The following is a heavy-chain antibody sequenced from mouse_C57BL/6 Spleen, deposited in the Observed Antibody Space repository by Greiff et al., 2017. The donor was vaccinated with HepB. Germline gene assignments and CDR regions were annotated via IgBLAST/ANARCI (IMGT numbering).Heavy chain of an antibody. CDR1: GYTFTSYW. V-gene: IGHV1-64*01. D-gene: IGHD1-1*01. CDR2: IHPNSGST. CDR3: ARSHYCDSSFDY. Sequence: QVQLQQPGAELVKPGASVKLSCKASGYTFTSYWMHWVKQRPGQGLEWIGMIHPNSGSTNYNEKFKSKATLTVDKSSSTAYMQLSSLTSEDSAVYYCARSHYCDSSFDYWGQGTTLTVSS. J-gene: IGHJ2*01.